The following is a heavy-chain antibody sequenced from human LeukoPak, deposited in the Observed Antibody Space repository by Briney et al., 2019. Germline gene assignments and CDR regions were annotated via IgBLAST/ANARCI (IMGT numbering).Heavy chain of an antibody. V-gene: IGHV3-23*01. D-gene: IGHD4-17*01. Sequence: PGGSLRLSCVASGFTFSTYAMTWVRQAPGRGLEWVSSIRGSVGGTYYADSVRGRFTISRDNSKNTLYLQMNSLRAEDTAIYYCSRDPNGDYVGAFDFQRWGQGTLVTVSS. CDR3: SRDPNGDYVGAFDFQR. J-gene: IGHJ1*01. CDR2: IRGSVGGT. CDR1: GFTFSTYA.